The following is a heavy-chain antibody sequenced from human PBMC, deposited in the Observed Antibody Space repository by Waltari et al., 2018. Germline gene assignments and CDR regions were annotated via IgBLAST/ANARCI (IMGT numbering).Heavy chain of an antibody. CDR3: ARDFFVAGTGNWFDP. J-gene: IGHJ5*02. CDR2: IYYSGST. V-gene: IGHV4-30-4*08. CDR1: GGSISSGDYY. D-gene: IGHD6-6*01. Sequence: QVQLQESGPGLVKPSQTLSLTCTVSGGSISSGDYYWSWIRQPPGKGLEWIGYIYYSGSTYYNPSLKSRVTISVDTSKNQLSLKLSSVTAADTAVYYCARDFFVAGTGNWFDPWGQGTLVTVSS.